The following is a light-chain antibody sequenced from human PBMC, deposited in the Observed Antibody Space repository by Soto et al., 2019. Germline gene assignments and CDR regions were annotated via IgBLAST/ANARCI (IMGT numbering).Light chain of an antibody. CDR1: QGVSSY. Sequence: EIVLTQSPATLSLSPGERATLSCRASQGVSSYLAWYQQKPGQAPRLLIYDASNRATGIPARFSGSGPGTDFTLTISSLEPEDFAVYYCQQYNSWPTFGGGTKVEIK. CDR2: DAS. V-gene: IGKV3D-11*01. J-gene: IGKJ4*01. CDR3: QQYNSWPT.